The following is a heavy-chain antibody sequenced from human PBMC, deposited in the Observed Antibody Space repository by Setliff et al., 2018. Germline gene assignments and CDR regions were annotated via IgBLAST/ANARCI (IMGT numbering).Heavy chain of an antibody. CDR1: GGSISSYY. CDR2: IYIGGSA. CDR3: AREQWLDPPGYYYMDV. Sequence: LSLTCTVSGGSISSYYWSWIRQPAGKGLEWIGHIYIGGSANYNPSLKSRVTMSIDTSKNQFSLKLNSVTAADMAVHYCAREQWLDPPGYYYMDVWAKGTTVTV. J-gene: IGHJ6*03. D-gene: IGHD6-19*01. V-gene: IGHV4-4*07.